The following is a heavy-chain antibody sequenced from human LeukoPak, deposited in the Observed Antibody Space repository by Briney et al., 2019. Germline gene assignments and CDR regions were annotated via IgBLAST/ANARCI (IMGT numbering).Heavy chain of an antibody. CDR2: IFGSGGST. V-gene: IGHV3-23*01. J-gene: IGHJ4*02. CDR3: AKTTTGYSSGRFPGWPVDY. D-gene: IGHD6-19*01. Sequence: GGSLRLSCAASGFTFSSYAMYWVRQAPGKGLDWAPGIFGSGGSTHYADSVKGRFTISRDNSKNTVYLQMNSLRAEDTAVYYCAKTTTGYSSGRFPGWPVDYWGQGTLVTVSS. CDR1: GFTFSSYA.